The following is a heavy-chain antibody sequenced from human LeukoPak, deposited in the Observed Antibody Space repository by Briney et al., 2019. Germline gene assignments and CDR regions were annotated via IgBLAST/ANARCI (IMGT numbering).Heavy chain of an antibody. CDR2: INWDSGSI. CDR1: GFTFRSYA. D-gene: IGHD3-22*01. V-gene: IGHV3-9*01. CDR3: AKASGYYYDSSGYDDY. J-gene: IGHJ4*02. Sequence: PGRSLRLSCAASGFTFRSYAMHWVRQAPGKGLEWVSGINWDSGSIGYADSVKGRFTISRDNAKNSLYLQMNSLRTEDTALYYCAKASGYYYDSSGYDDYWGQGTLVTVSS.